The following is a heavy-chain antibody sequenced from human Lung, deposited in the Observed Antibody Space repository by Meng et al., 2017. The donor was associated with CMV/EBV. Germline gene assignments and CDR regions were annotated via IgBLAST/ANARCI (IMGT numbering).Heavy chain of an antibody. V-gene: IGHV3-30*04. CDR2: ISYDGSNK. J-gene: IGHJ6*02. CDR1: GFTFSSYA. Sequence: SXAASGFTFSSYAMHWVRQAPGKGLEWVAVISYDGSNKYYADSVKGRFTISRDNSKNTLYLQMNSLRAEDTAVYYCARDGIVVPSTSYYYYGMXVWGXGNTVTV. D-gene: IGHD2-2*01. CDR3: ARDGIVVPSTSYYYYGMXV.